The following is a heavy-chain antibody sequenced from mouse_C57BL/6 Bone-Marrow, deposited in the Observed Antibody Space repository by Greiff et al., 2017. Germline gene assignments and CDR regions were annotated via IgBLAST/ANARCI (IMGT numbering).Heavy chain of an antibody. CDR1: GYTFTSYW. Sequence: VQLQQSGAELVKPGASVKMSCKASGYTFTSYWITWVKQRPGQGLEWIGDIYPGSGSTNYNEKFKSKATLTVDTSSSTAYMQLSSLTSEDSAVYDCAREDYYGSSYDYWGQGTTLTVSS. J-gene: IGHJ2*01. CDR2: IYPGSGST. D-gene: IGHD1-1*01. CDR3: AREDYYGSSYDY. V-gene: IGHV1-55*01.